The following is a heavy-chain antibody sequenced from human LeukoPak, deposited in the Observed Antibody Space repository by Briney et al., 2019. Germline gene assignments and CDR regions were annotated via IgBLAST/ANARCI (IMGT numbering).Heavy chain of an antibody. Sequence: SETLSLTCTVSGGSMSSNYWSWIRQPPGKGLEWIGYVLYSDYIYSSGSTNYNPSLKSRVTVSVDTSKKRFSLKLRSVTAADTAVYYCARHQSAVTSFDYWGQGTLVTVSS. CDR3: ARHQSAVTSFDY. J-gene: IGHJ4*02. CDR2: VLYSDYIYSSGST. CDR1: GGSMSSNY. V-gene: IGHV4-59*08. D-gene: IGHD4-17*01.